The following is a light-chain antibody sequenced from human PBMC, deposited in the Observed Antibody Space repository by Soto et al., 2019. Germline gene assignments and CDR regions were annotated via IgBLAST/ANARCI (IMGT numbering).Light chain of an antibody. CDR3: QSYDSSLSGVV. CDR2: AYT. V-gene: IGLV1-40*01. J-gene: IGLJ2*01. Sequence: QPVLTQPPSVSGAPGQRVTISCTGSSSNIGADYDVHWYQQVPGTAPKVLIYAYTNRPSGVPDRFSGSKSGTSASLAITGLQAEDEADYYCQSYDSSLSGVVFGGGTKLTVL. CDR1: SSNIGADYD.